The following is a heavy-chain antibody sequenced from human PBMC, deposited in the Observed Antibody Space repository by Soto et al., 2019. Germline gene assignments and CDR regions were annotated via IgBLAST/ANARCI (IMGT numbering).Heavy chain of an antibody. J-gene: IGHJ4*02. D-gene: IGHD3-16*01. CDR2: INPYNGNT. CDR3: ARDWFGIDY. V-gene: IGHV1-18*01. CDR1: GYTFTSYG. Sequence: QVQLVQSGAEVKKPGASVKVSCKASGYTFTSYGISWVRQAPGQGLEWMGWINPYNGNTNYAQKLQGRVTMTTDTSTNTAYMELRSRGSDDTAVYYCARDWFGIDYWGQGTLVTVSS.